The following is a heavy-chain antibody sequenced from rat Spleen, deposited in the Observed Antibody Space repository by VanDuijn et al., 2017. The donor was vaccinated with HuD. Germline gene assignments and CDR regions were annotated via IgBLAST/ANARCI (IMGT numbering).Heavy chain of an antibody. Sequence: EVQLVESGGGLVQPGRSLKLSCAASGFTFTNYDMAWVRQAPTKGLEWIASISTGGTNTYYRGSVKGRFTISRDNAKNTQYLQMNSLRSEDTATYYCAKDRVGGYVTDAWGQGASVTVSS. CDR3: AKDRVGGYVTDA. CDR1: GFTFTNYD. J-gene: IGHJ4*01. V-gene: IGHV5S13*01. CDR2: ISTGGTNT. D-gene: IGHD1-11*01.